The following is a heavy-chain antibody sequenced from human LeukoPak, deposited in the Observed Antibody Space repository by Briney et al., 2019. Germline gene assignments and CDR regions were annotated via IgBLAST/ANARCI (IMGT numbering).Heavy chain of an antibody. CDR1: GFTFSDYY. J-gene: IGHJ4*02. V-gene: IGHV3-11*04. CDR2: ISSSGSTI. D-gene: IGHD1-26*01. CDR3: ARVPGRTRYFDS. Sequence: GGSLRLSCAASGFTFSDYYMSCIRQAPGKGLEWVSYISSSGSTIYYADSVKGRFTISRDNAKNSLYLQVNSLRAEDTAVYYCARVPGRTRYFDSWGQGILVTVSS.